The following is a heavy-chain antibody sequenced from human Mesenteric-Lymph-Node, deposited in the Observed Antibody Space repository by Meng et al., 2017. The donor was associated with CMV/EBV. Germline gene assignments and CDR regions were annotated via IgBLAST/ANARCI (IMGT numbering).Heavy chain of an antibody. CDR1: GYPFTRYR. V-gene: IGHV1-18*04. CDR2: ISSYNGNT. D-gene: IGHD1-14*01. Sequence: KASGYPFTRYRISWVRQPPATRLEWMGSISSYNGNTNYAQTLQDRVTMTTDTSTSTAYLELRSLRSDDTAVYYCARGPANRPFSFDYWGQGTLVTVSS. CDR3: ARGPANRPFSFDY. J-gene: IGHJ4*02.